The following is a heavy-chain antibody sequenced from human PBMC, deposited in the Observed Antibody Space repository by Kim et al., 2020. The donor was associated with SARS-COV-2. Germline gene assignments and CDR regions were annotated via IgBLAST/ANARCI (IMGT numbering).Heavy chain of an antibody. CDR1: GYTFTSFD. V-gene: IGHV1-8*01. CDR2: INPNSGNT. J-gene: IGHJ6*02. Sequence: ASVKVSCKASGYTFTSFDINWVRQATGQGLEWMGWINPNSGNTGYAQKFQGKVTMTRDTPINTAYMEVTSLRSEDTAVYYCVRGRPGGMDVWGQGTTVTVSS. CDR3: VRGRPGGMDV.